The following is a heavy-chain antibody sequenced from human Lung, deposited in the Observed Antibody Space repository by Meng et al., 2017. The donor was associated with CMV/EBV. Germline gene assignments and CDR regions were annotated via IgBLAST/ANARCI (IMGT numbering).Heavy chain of an antibody. D-gene: IGHD3-3*01. CDR1: GFTFSTYG. V-gene: IGHV3-33*06. CDR2: IWNDGSKK. CDR3: AKDYDFWSAYPDYYGMDV. Sequence: SCAASGFTFSTYGMHWVRQAPGKGLEWVAVIWNDGSKKYYADSVKGRFTISRDNSKNTLYLQMNSLRAEDTAVYYCAKDYDFWSAYPDYYGMDVWXQGXTVTVSS. J-gene: IGHJ6*02.